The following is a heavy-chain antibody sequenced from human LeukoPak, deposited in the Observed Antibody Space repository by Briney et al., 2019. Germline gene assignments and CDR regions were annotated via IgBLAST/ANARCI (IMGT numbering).Heavy chain of an antibody. CDR1: GLTVSSNY. CDR3: ARMDKVMAPFDY. Sequence: GGSLRLSCAASGLTVSSNYMNRVRQAPGKGLEWVSVIYSGGSTYYADSVKGRFTISRDNSKNTVYLQTKNLRAEDTAVYYCARMDKVMAPFDYWGQGTLVTVSS. D-gene: IGHD5-18*01. J-gene: IGHJ4*02. CDR2: IYSGGST. V-gene: IGHV3-53*01.